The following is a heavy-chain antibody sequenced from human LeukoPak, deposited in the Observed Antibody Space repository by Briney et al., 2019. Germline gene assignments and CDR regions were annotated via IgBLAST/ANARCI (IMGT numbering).Heavy chain of an antibody. V-gene: IGHV4-59*01. CDR1: GGSISSYY. CDR2: IYYSGST. J-gene: IGHJ4*02. CDR3: ARGVLWGYSSGWYDY. Sequence: PSETLSLTCTVPGGSISSYYWSWIRQPPGKGLEWIGYIYYSGSTNYNPSLKSRVTIPVDTSKNQFSLKLSSVTAADTAVYYCARGVLWGYSSGWYDYWGQGTLVTVSS. D-gene: IGHD6-19*01.